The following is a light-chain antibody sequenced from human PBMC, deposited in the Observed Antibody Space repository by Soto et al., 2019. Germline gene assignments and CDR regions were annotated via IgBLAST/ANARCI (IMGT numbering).Light chain of an antibody. CDR2: EVT. J-gene: IGLJ1*01. V-gene: IGLV2-8*01. Sequence: QSVLTQPASVSGSPGQSVTISCTGTSSDVGGYDYVSWYQQHPGKAPKLMIYEVTIRPSGVSDRFSGSKSGNTASLTVSGLQAEDEADYYCSSYTGGNPSYVFGTGTKLTVL. CDR3: SSYTGGNPSYV. CDR1: SSDVGGYDY.